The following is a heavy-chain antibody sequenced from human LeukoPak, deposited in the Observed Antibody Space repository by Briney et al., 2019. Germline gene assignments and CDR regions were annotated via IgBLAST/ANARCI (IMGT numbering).Heavy chain of an antibody. CDR3: ARELLSDRYFDY. J-gene: IGHJ4*02. D-gene: IGHD2/OR15-2a*01. Sequence: PSQTLSLTCSVSGGAISSGGYSWSSSRQHPGKGRERTWYIYYSGRTYYNPSLKSRVSISVDTYKKQCCLKPRYVTAADTAVYYCARELLSDRYFDYWGQGTLVTVSS. CDR1: GGAISSGGYS. V-gene: IGHV4-31*03. CDR2: IYYSGRT.